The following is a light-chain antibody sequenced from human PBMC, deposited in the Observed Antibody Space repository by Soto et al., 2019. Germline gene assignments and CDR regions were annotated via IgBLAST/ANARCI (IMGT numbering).Light chain of an antibody. J-gene: IGKJ1*01. CDR2: GAS. CDR3: QQYNNWPWT. V-gene: IGKV3-15*01. Sequence: EIVITQSTATLSVSPGERATLSCSASQGVSSNLAWYQQKPGQAPRLLIYGASTRATGIPTRFSGSGSGTEFTLTISSLQSEDFAVYYCQQYNNWPWTFGQGTKVEIK. CDR1: QGVSSN.